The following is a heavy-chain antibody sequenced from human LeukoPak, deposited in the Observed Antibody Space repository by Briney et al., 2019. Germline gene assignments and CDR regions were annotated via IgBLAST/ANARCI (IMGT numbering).Heavy chain of an antibody. CDR1: GYTFTGHY. V-gene: IGHV1-2*02. J-gene: IGHJ4*02. CDR3: AMGAGYSSSWEDY. D-gene: IGHD6-13*01. CDR2: VNPNSGGT. Sequence: ASVKVSCKASGYTFTGHYMHWVRQAPGQGLEWMGWVNPNSGGTNYAQKFQGRVTMTRDTSISTAYMELSRLRSDDTAVYYCAMGAGYSSSWEDYWGQGTLVTVSS.